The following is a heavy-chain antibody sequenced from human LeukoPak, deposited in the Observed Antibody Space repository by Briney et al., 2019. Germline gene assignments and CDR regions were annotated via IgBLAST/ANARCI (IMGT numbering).Heavy chain of an antibody. CDR2: IRYDGSNK. Sequence: GGSLRLSCVASGFTFNNYGMHWVRQAPGKGLEGVAFIRYDGSNKYYADSVKGRFTISRDNSKNTLYLQMNSLRADDTAVYYCARDPNGDYIGAFDMWGRGTMVSVSS. CDR1: GFTFNNYG. V-gene: IGHV3-30*02. J-gene: IGHJ3*02. CDR3: ARDPNGDYIGAFDM. D-gene: IGHD4-17*01.